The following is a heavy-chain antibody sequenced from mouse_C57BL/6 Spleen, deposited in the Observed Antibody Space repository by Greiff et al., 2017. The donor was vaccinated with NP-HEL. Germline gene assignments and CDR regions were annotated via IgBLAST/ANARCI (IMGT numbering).Heavy chain of an antibody. CDR3: AREVYDGYNYAMDY. CDR1: GYTFTSYW. V-gene: IGHV1-64*01. Sequence: QVQLKQPGAELVKPGASVKLSCKASGYTFTSYWMHWVKQRPGQGLEWIGMIHPNSGSTNYNEKFKSKATLTVDKSSSTAYMQLSSLTSEDSAVYYCAREVYDGYNYAMDYWGQGTSVTVSS. J-gene: IGHJ4*01. CDR2: IHPNSGST. D-gene: IGHD2-3*01.